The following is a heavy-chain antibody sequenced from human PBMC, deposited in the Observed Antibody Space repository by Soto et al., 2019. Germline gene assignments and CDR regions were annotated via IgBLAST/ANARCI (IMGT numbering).Heavy chain of an antibody. J-gene: IGHJ1*01. CDR1: GFTFSNAW. D-gene: IGHD6-19*01. V-gene: IGHV3-15*01. Sequence: GGSLRLSCAASGFTFSNAWMSWVRQAPGKGLEWVGRIKSKTDGGSTYYADSVKGRFTISRDNSKNTLYLQMNSLRAEDTAVYYCAKVGPSGWYRVKYFQHWGQGTLVTVSS. CDR3: AKVGPSGWYRVKYFQH. CDR2: IKSKTDGGST.